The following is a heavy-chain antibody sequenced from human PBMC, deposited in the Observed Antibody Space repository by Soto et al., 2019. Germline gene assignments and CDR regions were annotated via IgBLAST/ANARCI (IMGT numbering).Heavy chain of an antibody. V-gene: IGHV4-39*01. Sequence: PSETLSLTCTVAGDSISSSSYYWGWIRQPPGKGLEWIGSIYYSGSTYYNPSLKSRVTISVDTSKNQFSLKLSSVTAADTAVYYCARHGDYGDYYYYGMDVWGQGTTVTVSS. J-gene: IGHJ6*02. D-gene: IGHD4-17*01. CDR2: IYYSGST. CDR1: GDSISSSSYY. CDR3: ARHGDYGDYYYYGMDV.